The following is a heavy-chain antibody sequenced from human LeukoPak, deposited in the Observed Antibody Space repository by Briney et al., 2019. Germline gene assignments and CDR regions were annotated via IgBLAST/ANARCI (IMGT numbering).Heavy chain of an antibody. CDR2: LCYSGST. Sequence: SETLSLTCAVSGGSINIVDYSWSWIRRPPGKGLEFIGYLCYSGSTYYNPSLKSRVTISGDTSKNHFSLMLTSVTAADTAMYYCARGVRQRGYYVGYYFDYWGQGTLVTVSS. J-gene: IGHJ4*02. CDR3: ARGVRQRGYYVGYYFDY. V-gene: IGHV4-30-4*07. D-gene: IGHD3-22*01. CDR1: GGSINIVDYS.